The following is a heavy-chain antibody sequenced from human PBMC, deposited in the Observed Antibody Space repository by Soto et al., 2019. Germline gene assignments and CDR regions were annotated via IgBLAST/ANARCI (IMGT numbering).Heavy chain of an antibody. CDR2: IYYSGST. J-gene: IGHJ4*02. Sequence: PSETLSLTCTVSGGSVSSGSYYWSWIRQPPGKGLEWIGYIYYSGSTNYNPSLKSRVTISVDTSKNQFSLKLSSVTAADTAVYYCARDPFDEIVGLDYWGRGTLVTVSS. CDR3: ARDPFDEIVGLDY. CDR1: GGSVSSGSYY. V-gene: IGHV4-61*01. D-gene: IGHD3-22*01.